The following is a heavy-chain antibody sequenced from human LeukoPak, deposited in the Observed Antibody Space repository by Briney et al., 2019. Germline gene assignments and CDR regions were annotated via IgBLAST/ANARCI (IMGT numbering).Heavy chain of an antibody. V-gene: IGHV4-31*03. Sequence: SETLSLTCTVAGGSTSSGGYYWSWIRQHPGKGLEWIGYINYNGVTYHNPSLKSRLTISVVDTSKNQFSLRLNSVTVADTAVYYCARSDYVWGNYRPIPDYWGQGTLVTVSS. CDR1: GGSTSSGGYY. CDR2: INYNGVT. J-gene: IGHJ4*02. D-gene: IGHD3-16*02. CDR3: ARSDYVWGNYRPIPDY.